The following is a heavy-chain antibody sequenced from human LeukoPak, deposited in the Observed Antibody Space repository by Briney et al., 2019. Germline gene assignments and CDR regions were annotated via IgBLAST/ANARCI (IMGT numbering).Heavy chain of an antibody. D-gene: IGHD3-3*01. J-gene: IGHJ5*02. CDR1: GFTFSNAW. V-gene: IGHV3-23*01. Sequence: GGSLRLSCAASGFTFSNAWMSWVRQAPGKWLEWVSAISGSGGSTYYADSVKGRFTISRDNSKNTLYLQMNSLRAEDTAVYYCAKAGNFWNTSAWFDPWGQGTLVTVSS. CDR3: AKAGNFWNTSAWFDP. CDR2: ISGSGGST.